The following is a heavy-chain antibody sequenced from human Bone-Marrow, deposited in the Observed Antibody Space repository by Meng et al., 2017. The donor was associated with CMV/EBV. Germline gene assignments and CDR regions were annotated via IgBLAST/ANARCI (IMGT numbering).Heavy chain of an antibody. D-gene: IGHD3-3*01. CDR1: SFIGYY. V-gene: IGHV4-34*01. J-gene: IGHJ5*02. CDR3: ARAFRITIFGVAPNWFDP. Sequence: SFIGYYWSWIRQPPGKGLEWIGEINHSGSTNYNPSLKSRVTISVDTSKNQFSLKLSSVTAADTAVYYCARAFRITIFGVAPNWFDPWGQGTLVTVSS. CDR2: INHSGST.